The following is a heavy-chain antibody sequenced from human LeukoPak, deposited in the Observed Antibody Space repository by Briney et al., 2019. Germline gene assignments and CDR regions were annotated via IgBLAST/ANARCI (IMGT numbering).Heavy chain of an antibody. CDR1: GYTFTGYY. CDR3: ARVVQQLSYNWFDP. Sequence: ASVKVSCKASGYTFTGYYMHWVRQAPGQGLEWMGWINPNSGGTNYAQKFQGRVTMTRDTSTSTVYMELSSLRSEDTAVYYCARVVQQLSYNWFDPWGQGTLVTVSS. V-gene: IGHV1-2*02. D-gene: IGHD6-13*01. CDR2: INPNSGGT. J-gene: IGHJ5*02.